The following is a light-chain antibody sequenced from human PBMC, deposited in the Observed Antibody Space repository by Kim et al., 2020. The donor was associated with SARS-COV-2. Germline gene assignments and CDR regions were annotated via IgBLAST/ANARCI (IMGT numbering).Light chain of an antibody. V-gene: IGLV4-60*03. CDR2: LEGSGSY. Sequence: QPVLTQSSSASASLGSSVKLTCTLSSGHSSYIIAWHQQQPGKAPRYLMKLEGSGSYNKGSGVPDRFSGSSSGADRYLTISNLQSEDEADYYCETWDSNTWVFGGGTQLNVL. CDR3: ETWDSNTWV. J-gene: IGLJ3*02. CDR1: SGHSSYI.